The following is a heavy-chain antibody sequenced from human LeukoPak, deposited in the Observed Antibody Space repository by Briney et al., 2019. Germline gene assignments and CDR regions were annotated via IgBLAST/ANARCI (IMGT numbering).Heavy chain of an antibody. D-gene: IGHD2-2*02. CDR1: GYTFTSYD. V-gene: IGHV1-8*01. J-gene: IGHJ4*02. CDR2: MNPNSGNT. Sequence: RASVKVSCKAAGYTFTSYDINWVRQATGQGLEWMGWMNPNSGNTGYAHKFQGRVTMTRNTSISTAYMELSSLRSEDTAVYYCARGLRGNRNTHLRYWGQGTLVTVSS. CDR3: ARGLRGNRNTHLRY.